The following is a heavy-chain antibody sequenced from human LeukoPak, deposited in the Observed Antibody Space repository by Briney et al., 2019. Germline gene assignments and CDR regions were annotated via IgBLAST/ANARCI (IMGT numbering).Heavy chain of an antibody. V-gene: IGHV4-38-2*02. CDR2: MYHSGST. J-gene: IGHJ4*02. Sequence: SETLSLTCTVSGYSISSGHYWGWIRQPPGKGLEWIGSMYHSGSTNYNPSLKSRVTMSVDTSKNQFSLKLSSVTAADTAVYYCARDVVAAPGTWDYWGQGTLVTVSS. CDR3: ARDVVAAPGTWDY. CDR1: GYSISSGHY. D-gene: IGHD6-13*01.